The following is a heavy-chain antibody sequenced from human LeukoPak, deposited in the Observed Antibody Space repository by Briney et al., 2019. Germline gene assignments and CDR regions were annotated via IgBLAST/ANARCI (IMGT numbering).Heavy chain of an antibody. D-gene: IGHD1-14*01. Sequence: PGGSLRLSCAASGFTFNNYAMNWVRQAPGKGLEWVSAISGSGGSTYYADSVKGRFTISRDNSKNTLYLQMNSLRAEDTAVYYCAKEGVAEPYFDYWGQGTLVTVSS. CDR1: GFTFNNYA. J-gene: IGHJ4*02. CDR2: ISGSGGST. CDR3: AKEGVAEPYFDY. V-gene: IGHV3-23*01.